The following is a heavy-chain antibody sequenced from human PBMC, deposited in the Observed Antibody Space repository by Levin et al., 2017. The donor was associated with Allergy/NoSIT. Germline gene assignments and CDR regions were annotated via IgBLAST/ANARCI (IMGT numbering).Heavy chain of an antibody. J-gene: IGHJ4*02. D-gene: IGHD3-10*01. Sequence: SQTLSLPCTVSGGSISSYYWSWIRQPPGKGLEWIGYIYYSGSTNYNPSLKSRVTISVDTSKNQFSLKLSSVTAADTAVYYCARVPVNYYAGSYYFDYWGQGTLVTVSS. CDR1: GGSISSYY. CDR3: ARVPVNYYAGSYYFDY. V-gene: IGHV4-59*01. CDR2: IYYSGST.